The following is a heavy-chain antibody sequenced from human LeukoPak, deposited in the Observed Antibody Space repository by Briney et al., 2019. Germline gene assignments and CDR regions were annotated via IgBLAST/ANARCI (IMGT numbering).Heavy chain of an antibody. CDR2: MNPNSGNT. CDR3: ARDPKDTNYYDSSGYSQSGANNDY. Sequence: GASVKVSCKASGYTFTSYDINWVRQATGQGLEWMGWMNPNSGNTGYAQKFQGRVTMTRDMSTSTVYMELSSLRSEDTAVYYCARDPKDTNYYDSSGYSQSGANNDYWGQGTLVTVSS. D-gene: IGHD3-22*01. J-gene: IGHJ4*02. V-gene: IGHV1-8*02. CDR1: GYTFTSYD.